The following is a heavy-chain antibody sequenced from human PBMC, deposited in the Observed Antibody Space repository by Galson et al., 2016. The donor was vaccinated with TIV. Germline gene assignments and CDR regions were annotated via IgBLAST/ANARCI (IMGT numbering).Heavy chain of an antibody. V-gene: IGHV1-69*13. CDR1: GGIFNNHA. D-gene: IGHD3-22*01. Sequence: SVKVSCKASGGIFNNHAITWLRQAPGQGLEWMGTIIPFFNKPTYAQRFQNRVTITADESTTTAYLELSSLRSDDTAVYFCARPHKYYYDDFSGRILPHFFDFWGQGTLVTVSS. CDR2: IIPFFNKP. J-gene: IGHJ4*02. CDR3: ARPHKYYYDDFSGRILPHFFDF.